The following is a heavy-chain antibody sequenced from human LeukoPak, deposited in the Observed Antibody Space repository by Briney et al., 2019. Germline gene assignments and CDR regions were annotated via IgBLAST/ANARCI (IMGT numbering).Heavy chain of an antibody. CDR3: ARDNHVDYEGAFDY. V-gene: IGHV1-2*02. J-gene: IGHJ4*02. D-gene: IGHD4-17*01. CDR2: INPNSGGT. Sequence: ASVKVSCKASGYTFTGYYMHWVRQAPGQGLEWLGWINPNSGGTNYAQKFQGRVTMTRDTSISTAYMELSRLRSDDTAVYYCARDNHVDYEGAFDYWGQGTLVTVSS. CDR1: GYTFTGYY.